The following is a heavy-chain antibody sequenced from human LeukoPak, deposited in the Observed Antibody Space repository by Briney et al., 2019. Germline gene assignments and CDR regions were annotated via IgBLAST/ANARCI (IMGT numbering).Heavy chain of an antibody. CDR2: LSDSGAST. Sequence: PGGSLRLSCSASLFTLTTYAMSWVRQAPGKGLEWVSALSDSGASTYYGDSVKGRFTISRDNSKNTVYLQMNSLRAEDTAIYYCAEFGGGGAFDIWGQGTMVTVSS. D-gene: IGHD2-15*01. V-gene: IGHV3-23*01. CDR3: AEFGGGGAFDI. J-gene: IGHJ3*02. CDR1: LFTLTTYA.